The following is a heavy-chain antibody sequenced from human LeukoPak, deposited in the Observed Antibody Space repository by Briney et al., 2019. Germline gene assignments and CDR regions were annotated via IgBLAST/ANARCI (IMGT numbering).Heavy chain of an antibody. Sequence: GGSLRLSCAASGFTFSSYAMHWVRQAPGKGLEWVAVISYDGSNKYYADSVKDRFTISRDNSKNTLYLQMNSLRAEDTAVYYCASIPRGYSGYDSPAGYWGQGTLVTVSS. V-gene: IGHV3-30-3*01. CDR3: ASIPRGYSGYDSPAGY. D-gene: IGHD5-12*01. CDR1: GFTFSSYA. CDR2: ISYDGSNK. J-gene: IGHJ4*02.